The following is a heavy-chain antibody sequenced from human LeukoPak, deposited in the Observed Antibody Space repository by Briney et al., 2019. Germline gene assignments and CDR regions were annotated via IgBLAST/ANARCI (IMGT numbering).Heavy chain of an antibody. CDR3: ARRTNYDILTGYSARGYYFDY. V-gene: IGHV1-18*01. Sequence: ASVKVSCKASGYSYTRLGVAWVRQAPGQGLEWMGWISAYNDDTRYAQKFQGRVTVTSDTATNTAYVEQRSLRSDDTAVYYCARRTNYDILTGYSARGYYFDYWGQETLVTVSA. CDR2: ISAYNDDT. CDR1: GYSYTRLG. D-gene: IGHD3-9*01. J-gene: IGHJ4*02.